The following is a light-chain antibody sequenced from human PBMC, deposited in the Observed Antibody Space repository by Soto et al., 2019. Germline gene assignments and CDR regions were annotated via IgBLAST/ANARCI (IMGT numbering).Light chain of an antibody. CDR2: AAS. CDR3: QQANSFPFT. J-gene: IGKJ3*01. V-gene: IGKV1-12*02. CDR1: QDINNW. Sequence: DIPMTQSPSSVSASVGDRVTITCRASQDINNWLAWYQQKPGKAPNLLIYAASTLQTGVPSRFSGSGSGTDFTLTISSLQPEDFATYYCQQANSFPFTFGPGTKVDIK.